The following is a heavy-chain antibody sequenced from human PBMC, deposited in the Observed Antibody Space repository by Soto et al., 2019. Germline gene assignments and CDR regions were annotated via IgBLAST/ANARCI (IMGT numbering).Heavy chain of an antibody. CDR1: GFIFDDYA. J-gene: IGHJ5*02. Sequence: EVQLVESGGGLVQPGRSLRLSCAASGFIFDDYAMHWVRQAPGEGLEWVSGISWNGGSTGYADSVKGRFTISRDNAKNSVYLQMDRLRADDTAFYYCAKGSQLRFTYTWFDPWGQGTLVTVSS. V-gene: IGHV3-9*01. CDR3: AKGSQLRFTYTWFDP. CDR2: ISWNGGST. D-gene: IGHD2-2*02.